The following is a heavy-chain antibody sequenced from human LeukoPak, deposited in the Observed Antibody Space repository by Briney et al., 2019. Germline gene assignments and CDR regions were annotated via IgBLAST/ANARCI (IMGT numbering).Heavy chain of an antibody. V-gene: IGHV4-59*11. D-gene: IGHD4-17*01. CDR1: GGSISSHY. CDR3: ARDPTTVTKGLDI. Sequence: PSETLSLTCPVSGGSISSHYWRWIRQPPGKGLEWIGYISYIGSTNSNPSLKSRVTISVATSKNQLSLKLSSVTAADAAVYFCARDPTTVTKGLDIWGQGTMVTVSS. CDR2: ISYIGST. J-gene: IGHJ3*02.